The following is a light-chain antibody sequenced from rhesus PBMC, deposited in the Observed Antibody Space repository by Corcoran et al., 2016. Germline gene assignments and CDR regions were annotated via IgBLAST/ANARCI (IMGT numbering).Light chain of an antibody. CDR2: DAS. CDR3: QKYSNSPFT. CDR1: QSVTNY. J-gene: IGKJ3*01. V-gene: IGKV3-53*01. Sequence: QVMLTQSPATLSLSPGERATLSCRASQSVTNYLAWYQQKPGQAPRLLIYDASSRAAGVPDRFSGRGSGTEFTLTISSLEPEDFAVYYCQKYSNSPFTFGPGTKLDIE.